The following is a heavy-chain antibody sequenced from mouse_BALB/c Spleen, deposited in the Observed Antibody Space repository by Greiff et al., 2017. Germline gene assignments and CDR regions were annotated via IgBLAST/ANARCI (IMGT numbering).Heavy chain of an antibody. J-gene: IGHJ3*01. Sequence: VQLQESGAELMKPGASVKISCKATGYTFSSYWIEWVKQRPGHGLEWIGEILPGSGSTNYNEKFKGKATFTADTSSNTAYMQLSSLTSEDSAVYYCARGWRYDGCRFGYWGQGTLVTVSA. V-gene: IGHV1-9*01. CDR2: ILPGSGST. CDR3: ARGWRYDGCRFGY. D-gene: IGHD2-14*01. CDR1: GYTFSSYW.